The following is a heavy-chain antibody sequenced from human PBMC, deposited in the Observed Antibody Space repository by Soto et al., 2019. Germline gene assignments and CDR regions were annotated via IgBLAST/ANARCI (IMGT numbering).Heavy chain of an antibody. V-gene: IGHV3-23*01. J-gene: IGHJ4*02. Sequence: GGSLRLSCAASGFTFSSYAMSWVRQAPGKGLEWVSAISGSGGSTYYADSVKGRFTISRGNSKNTLYLQMNSLRAEDTAVYYCAKDGNWNYYDSSGPPVPDYWGQGTLVTVSS. CDR2: ISGSGGST. CDR1: GFTFSSYA. D-gene: IGHD3-22*01. CDR3: AKDGNWNYYDSSGPPVPDY.